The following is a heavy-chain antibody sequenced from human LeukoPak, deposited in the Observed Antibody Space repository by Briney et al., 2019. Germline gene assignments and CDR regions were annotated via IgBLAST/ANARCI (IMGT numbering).Heavy chain of an antibody. CDR1: GFTFSTYA. CDR3: AETGYSSGWYFGEYFHH. V-gene: IGHV3-23*01. D-gene: IGHD6-19*01. CDR2: ISGGGGST. J-gene: IGHJ1*01. Sequence: GGSLRLSCAASGFTFSTYAMNWVRQAPGKGLEWVSVISGGGGSTYYADSVKGRFTISRDNSKNTLYLQMNSLRAEDTAVYYCAETGYSSGWYFGEYFHHWGQGTLVTVSS.